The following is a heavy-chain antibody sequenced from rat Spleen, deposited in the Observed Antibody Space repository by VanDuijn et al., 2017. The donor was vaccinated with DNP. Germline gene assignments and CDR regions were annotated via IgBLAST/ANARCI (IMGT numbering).Heavy chain of an antibody. CDR3: ARRNWDPYWYFDF. Sequence: EVQLVESGGGLVQPGRSMKLSCAASGFTFRNYYMAWVRQAPTKGLEWVATISTGGSRTYYPDSVKGRFTISRDSAKSSLYLQMNSLKSEDTATYYCARRNWDPYWYFDFWGPGTMVTVSS. V-gene: IGHV5-25*01. J-gene: IGHJ1*01. CDR1: GFTFRNYY. CDR2: ISTGGSRT. D-gene: IGHD5-1*01.